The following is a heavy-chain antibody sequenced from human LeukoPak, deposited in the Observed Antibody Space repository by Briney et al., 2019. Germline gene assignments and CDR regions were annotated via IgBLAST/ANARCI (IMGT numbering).Heavy chain of an antibody. CDR2: LYSDGGT. V-gene: IGHV3-66*01. CDR3: YGDYPLTY. Sequence: GGSLRLSCAASGLTVANNYWHWVRQPPGKGPEWISILYSDGGTKYADSVKGRFTFSRDSSRNTLYLQMNGLRAEDTAVYCTYGDYPLTYWGQGTLVSVSS. CDR1: GLTVANNY. J-gene: IGHJ4*02. D-gene: IGHD4-17*01.